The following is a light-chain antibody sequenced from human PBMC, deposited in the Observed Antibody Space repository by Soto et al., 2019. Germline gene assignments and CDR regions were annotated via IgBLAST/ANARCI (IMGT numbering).Light chain of an antibody. J-gene: IGKJ1*01. CDR3: HQYGSRWT. CDR2: GAS. V-gene: IGKV3-20*01. Sequence: EIVLTQSPGTLSLSRGERATLSCRASQSVSSSYLAWYQQKPGQAPRLLIYGASSRATGIPDRFSGSGSGTRFTLTITRLEPEDFAVYYPHQYGSRWTGGQGTKADIK. CDR1: QSVSSSY.